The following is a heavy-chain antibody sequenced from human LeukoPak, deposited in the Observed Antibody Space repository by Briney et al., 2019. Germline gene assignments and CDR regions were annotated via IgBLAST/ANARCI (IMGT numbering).Heavy chain of an antibody. CDR3: ARVVDHDYGDYYLDY. D-gene: IGHD4-17*01. J-gene: IGHJ4*02. CDR1: GFTFGDYA. CDR2: ISSSGSTI. V-gene: IGHV3-48*03. Sequence: GGSLRLSCTPSGFTFGDYAMSWFRQPPGKGLEWVSYISSSGSTIYYADSVKGRFTISRDNAKNSLYLQMNSLRAEDTAVYYCARVVDHDYGDYYLDYWGQGTLVTVSS.